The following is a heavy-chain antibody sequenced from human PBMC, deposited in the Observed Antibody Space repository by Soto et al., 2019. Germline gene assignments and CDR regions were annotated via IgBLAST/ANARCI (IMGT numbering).Heavy chain of an antibody. V-gene: IGHV4-4*07. Sequence: SETLSLTCTVSGGSISSYYWSWIRQPAGKGLEWIGRIYTSGSTNYNPSLKSRVTMSVDTSKNQFSLKLSSVTAADTAVYYCARDGRAAAGNYYGMDVWGQGTTVTSP. CDR3: ARDGRAAAGNYYGMDV. J-gene: IGHJ6*02. D-gene: IGHD6-13*01. CDR1: GGSISSYY. CDR2: IYTSGST.